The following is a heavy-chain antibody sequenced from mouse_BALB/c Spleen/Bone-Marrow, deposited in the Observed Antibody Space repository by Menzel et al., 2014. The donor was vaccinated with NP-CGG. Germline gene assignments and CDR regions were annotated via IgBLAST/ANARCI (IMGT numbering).Heavy chain of an antibody. CDR2: IWSDGST. D-gene: IGHD2-14*01. Sequence: VHLVESGPGLVPPSQTLSITCTISGFSLTSYGVHWVRQPPGKGLEWLGVIWSDGSTTYNSALKSRLSISNDNSKSQVFLKMNSLQTDDTAMYYCSRYDYSMVYWGQGTSVTVSS. CDR3: SRYDYSMVY. V-gene: IGHV2-6-1*01. CDR1: GFSLTSYG. J-gene: IGHJ4*01.